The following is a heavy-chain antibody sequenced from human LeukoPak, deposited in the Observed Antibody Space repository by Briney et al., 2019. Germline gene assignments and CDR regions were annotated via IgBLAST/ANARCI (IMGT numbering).Heavy chain of an antibody. CDR1: GFTFSSYG. CDR2: IKQDGCEK. Sequence: PGGSLRLSCAASGFTFSSYGMSWVRQAPGKGLEWVANIKQDGCEKYYVDSVKGRFTISRDNAKNSLYLQMNSLRAEDTAVYYCARDESYCGGDCYSRPDYWGQGTLVTVSS. J-gene: IGHJ4*02. D-gene: IGHD2-21*02. V-gene: IGHV3-7*01. CDR3: ARDESYCGGDCYSRPDY.